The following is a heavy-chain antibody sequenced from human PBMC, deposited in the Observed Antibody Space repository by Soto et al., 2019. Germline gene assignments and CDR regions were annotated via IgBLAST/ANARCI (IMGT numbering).Heavy chain of an antibody. D-gene: IGHD6-19*01. J-gene: IGHJ4*02. Sequence: XASLRLSCAASGFTFSSYAMSWVRQAPGKGLEWVSAISGNAAGTYYADSVKGRFTISRDNSRNTLYLQMNSLRAEDTAVYYCAKGQSPYSAGWYSDSWGQGTLVTVSS. V-gene: IGHV3-23*01. CDR3: AKGQSPYSAGWYSDS. CDR2: ISGNAAGT. CDR1: GFTFSSYA.